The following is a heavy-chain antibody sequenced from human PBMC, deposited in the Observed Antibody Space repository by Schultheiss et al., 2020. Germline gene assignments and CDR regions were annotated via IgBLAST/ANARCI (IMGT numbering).Heavy chain of an antibody. Sequence: GGSLRLSCAASGFTFSNYGMHWVRQAPGKGLEWVAVIWYDGSNKYYTDSVKGRFTISRDNSKNTLYLQMNSLRAEDTAVYYCATHCTSTSCYPQWGQGTLVT. J-gene: IGHJ4*02. CDR1: GFTFSNYG. CDR2: IWYDGSNK. CDR3: ATHCTSTSCYPQ. V-gene: IGHV3-33*01. D-gene: IGHD2-2*01.